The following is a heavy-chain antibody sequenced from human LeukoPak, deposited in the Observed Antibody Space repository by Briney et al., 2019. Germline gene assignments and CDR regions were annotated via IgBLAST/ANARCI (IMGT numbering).Heavy chain of an antibody. V-gene: IGHV4-39*07. CDR1: GGSISSSSYY. Sequence: SETLSLTCTVSGGSISSSSYYWGWIRQPPGKGLEWIGSIYYSGSTYYNPSLKSRVTISVDTSKNQFSLKLSSVTAADTAVYYCARGGYGFWSGYLDYWGQGTLVTVSS. D-gene: IGHD3-3*01. J-gene: IGHJ4*02. CDR3: ARGGYGFWSGYLDY. CDR2: IYYSGST.